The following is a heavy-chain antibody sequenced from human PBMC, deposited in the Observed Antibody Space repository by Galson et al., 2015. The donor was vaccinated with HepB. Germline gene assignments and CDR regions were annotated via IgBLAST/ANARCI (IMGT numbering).Heavy chain of an antibody. D-gene: IGHD6-19*01. J-gene: IGHJ4*02. CDR1: GFTFSGYW. CDR3: ARGRGWIFDY. CDR2: IKEDGGES. V-gene: IGHV3-7*03. Sequence: SLRLSCAASGFTFSGYWMHWVRQAPGKGLEWVANIKEDGGESYFVGSVKGRFAISRDNAVNSVYLQMNSLRAEDTATYYCARGRGWIFDYWGQGTQVTVSS.